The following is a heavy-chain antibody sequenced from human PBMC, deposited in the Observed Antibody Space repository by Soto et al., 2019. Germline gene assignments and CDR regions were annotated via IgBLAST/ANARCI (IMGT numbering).Heavy chain of an antibody. J-gene: IGHJ5*02. D-gene: IGHD3-10*01. CDR1: GFTFSSYS. V-gene: IGHV3-21*01. Sequence: GGSLRLSCAASGFTFSSYSMNWVRQAPGKGLEWVSSISSSSSYIYYADSVKGRFTISRDNAKNSLYLQMNSLRAEDTAVYYCARGSMVRGVIRDNWFDPWGQGTLVTVSS. CDR3: ARGSMVRGVIRDNWFDP. CDR2: ISSSSSYI.